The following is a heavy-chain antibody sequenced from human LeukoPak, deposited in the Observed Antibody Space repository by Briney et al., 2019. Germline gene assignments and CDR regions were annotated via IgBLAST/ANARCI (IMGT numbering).Heavy chain of an antibody. CDR2: MNPNSGNT. J-gene: IGHJ5*02. Sequence: ASVKVSCKASGYTFTCYDINWVRQATGQGREWMGWMNPNSGNTGYAQKFQGRVTMTRNTSISTAYMGLSSLRSEDTAVYYCARGLHKYYDILTGYRTTNWFDPWGQGTLVTVSS. CDR1: GYTFTCYD. D-gene: IGHD3-9*01. CDR3: ARGLHKYYDILTGYRTTNWFDP. V-gene: IGHV1-8*01.